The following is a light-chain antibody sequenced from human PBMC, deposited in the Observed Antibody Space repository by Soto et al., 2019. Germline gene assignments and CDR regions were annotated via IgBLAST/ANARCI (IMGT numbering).Light chain of an antibody. CDR3: SSYTTSAPYV. Sequence: QSVLTQPPSASGSPGQSVXISCTGXSSXVGGYNYVSWYQQHPGKAPKLIIYEVTIRPSGVSNRFSGSKSGNTASLTISGLQAEDXADYYCSSYTTSAPYVFGSGTKVTVL. CDR2: EVT. J-gene: IGLJ1*01. V-gene: IGLV2-14*01. CDR1: SSXVGGYNY.